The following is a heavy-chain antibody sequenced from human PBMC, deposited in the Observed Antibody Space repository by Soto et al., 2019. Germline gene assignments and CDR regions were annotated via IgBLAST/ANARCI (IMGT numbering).Heavy chain of an antibody. CDR3: AKERPTTTAFDY. J-gene: IGHJ4*02. V-gene: IGHV3-23*01. CDR2: ITDNGRST. CDR1: GFTFSRDG. D-gene: IGHD4-17*01. Sequence: GGSLRLSCAASGFTFSRDGMSWVRQAPGKGLEWVSLITDNGRSTYYADSVKGRFTISRDNTKNTLFLQMNSLRAEDTAVYYCAKERPTTTAFDYWGQGALVTVPQ.